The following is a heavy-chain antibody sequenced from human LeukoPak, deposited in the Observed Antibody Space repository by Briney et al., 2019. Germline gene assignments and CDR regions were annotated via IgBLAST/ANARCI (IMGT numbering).Heavy chain of an antibody. D-gene: IGHD3-10*01. V-gene: IGHV1-46*01. CDR3: ARGNGGYYGSGTEARYYYYGMDV. J-gene: IGHJ6*02. CDR2: INPSGGST. CDR1: GYTFTSYY. Sequence: ASVKVSCRASGYTFTSYYMHWVRQAPGQGLEWMGIINPSGGSTSYAQKFQGRVTMTRDTSTSTVYMELSSLRSEDTAVYYCARGNGGYYGSGTEARYYYYGMDVWGQGTTVIVSS.